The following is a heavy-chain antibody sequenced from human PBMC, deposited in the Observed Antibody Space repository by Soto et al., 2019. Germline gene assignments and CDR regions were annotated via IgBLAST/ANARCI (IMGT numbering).Heavy chain of an antibody. D-gene: IGHD6-13*01. CDR3: ARVLRIAAAADGGFDY. J-gene: IGHJ4*02. CDR1: GGTFSSYA. CDR2: IIPIFGTA. V-gene: IGHV1-69*01. Sequence: QVQLVQSGAEVKKPGSSVKVSCKASGGTFSSYAISWVRQAPGQGLEWMGGIIPIFGTANYAQKFQGRVTLTGDESTSTAYMELSSLRSEDTAVYYCARVLRIAAAADGGFDYWGQGTLVTVSS.